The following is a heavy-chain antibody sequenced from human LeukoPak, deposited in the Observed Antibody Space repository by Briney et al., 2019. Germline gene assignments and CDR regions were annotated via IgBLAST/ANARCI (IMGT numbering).Heavy chain of an antibody. CDR3: ARRGDYVLDAFDI. D-gene: IGHD3-16*01. CDR1: GYTFTGYY. Sequence: ASVKVSCKASGYTFTGYYMHWVRQAPGQGLEWMGWINPNSGGTSYAQKFQGWVTMTRDTSISTAYMELSRLRSDDTAVYYCARRGDYVLDAFDIWGQGTMVTVSS. CDR2: INPNSGGT. J-gene: IGHJ3*02. V-gene: IGHV1-2*04.